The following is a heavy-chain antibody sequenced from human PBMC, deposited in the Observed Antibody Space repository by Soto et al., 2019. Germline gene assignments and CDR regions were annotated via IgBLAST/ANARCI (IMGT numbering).Heavy chain of an antibody. V-gene: IGHV4-61*01. CDR1: GGSVSSGSYY. D-gene: IGHD5-12*01. J-gene: IGHJ4*02. CDR2: IYSSEST. CDR3: ARDGDGFNY. Sequence: QVQLQESGPGLVKPSETLSLTCTVSGGSVSSGSYYWIWLRQPPGKGLEGIGYIYSSESTTYNPCLKSRVNISVDTSKNQFTLKLTSVTAADTAVYYCARDGDGFNYWGQGTLVTVSS.